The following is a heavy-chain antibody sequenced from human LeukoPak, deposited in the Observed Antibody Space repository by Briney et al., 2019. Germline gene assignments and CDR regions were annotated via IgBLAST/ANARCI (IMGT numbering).Heavy chain of an antibody. Sequence: PGGTLRLSCAASGFTFSSYGMSWVRQAPGKGLEWVSAISGSGGSTYYADSVKGRFTISRDNSKNTLYLQMNSLRAEDTAVYYCTLLAMVRGVIRRGPMDYWGQGTLVTVSS. J-gene: IGHJ4*02. CDR3: TLLAMVRGVIRRGPMDY. CDR1: GFTFSSYG. CDR2: ISGSGGST. V-gene: IGHV3-23*01. D-gene: IGHD3-10*01.